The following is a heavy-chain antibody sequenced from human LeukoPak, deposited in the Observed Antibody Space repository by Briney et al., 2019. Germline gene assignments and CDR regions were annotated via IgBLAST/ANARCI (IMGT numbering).Heavy chain of an antibody. D-gene: IGHD3-10*01. Sequence: GSTNYNPSLKSRVTMSVDTSKNQFSLKLSSVTAADTAVYYCARDQSITMARGVIITLDGMDVWGQGTTVTVSS. CDR2: GST. V-gene: IGHV4-4*07. J-gene: IGHJ6*02. CDR3: ARDQSITMARGVIITLDGMDV.